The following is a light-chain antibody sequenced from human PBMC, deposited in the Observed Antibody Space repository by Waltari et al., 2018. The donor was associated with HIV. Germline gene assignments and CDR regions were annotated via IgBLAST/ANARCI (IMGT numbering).Light chain of an antibody. J-gene: IGLJ2*01. CDR2: RNT. CDR1: SSNVGAGYD. Sequence: QSLLTQPPSVSGAPGQRVTISCTGGSSNVGAGYDVNWYQHLPGLAPKLVVYRNTTRPSGIPYRFSGSKSGASASLVIVDLQAEDEAEYYCQSYDNNLSGSIFGGGTKVTVL. V-gene: IGLV1-40*01. CDR3: QSYDNNLSGSI.